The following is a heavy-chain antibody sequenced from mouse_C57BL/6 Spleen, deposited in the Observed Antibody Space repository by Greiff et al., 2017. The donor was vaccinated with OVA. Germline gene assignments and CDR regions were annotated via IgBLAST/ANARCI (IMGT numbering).Heavy chain of an antibody. CDR1: GFTFSDAW. Sequence: EVQLQESGGGLVQPGGSMKLSCAASGFTFSDAWMDWVRQSPEKGLEWVAEIRNKANNPATYYAESVKGRFTISRDDSKSSVYLQMNSLRAEDTGIYYCTSWLPFAYWGQGTLVTVSA. D-gene: IGHD2-2*01. CDR3: TSWLPFAY. CDR2: IRNKANNPAT. V-gene: IGHV6-6*01. J-gene: IGHJ3*01.